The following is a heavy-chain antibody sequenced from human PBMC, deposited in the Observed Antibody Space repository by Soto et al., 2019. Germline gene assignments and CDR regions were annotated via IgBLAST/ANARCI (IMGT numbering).Heavy chain of an antibody. J-gene: IGHJ5*02. V-gene: IGHV3-9*01. CDR1: GFTFDDYA. CDR2: ISWNSGSI. D-gene: IGHD3-16*01. CDR3: AKGGGIYDYAPGSNWFDP. Sequence: LRLSCAASGFTFDDYAMHWVRQAPGKGLEWVSGISWNSGSIGYADSVKGRFTISRDNAKNSLYLQMNSLRAEDTALYYCAKGGGIYDYAPGSNWFDPWGQGTLVTVSS.